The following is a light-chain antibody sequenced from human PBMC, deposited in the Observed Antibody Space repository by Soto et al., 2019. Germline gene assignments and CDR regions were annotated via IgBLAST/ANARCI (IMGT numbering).Light chain of an antibody. J-gene: IGLJ2*01. CDR2: EVT. CDR3: SSYAGSNNLL. Sequence: QSALTQPPSASGSPGQSVTISCTGTSSDVGGYNYVSWYQQHPGKAPKLVIYEVTERPSGVPDRFSGSKSGNTASLTVSGLQTDDEADYYCSSYAGSNNLLFGGGTKVTVL. V-gene: IGLV2-8*01. CDR1: SSDVGGYNY.